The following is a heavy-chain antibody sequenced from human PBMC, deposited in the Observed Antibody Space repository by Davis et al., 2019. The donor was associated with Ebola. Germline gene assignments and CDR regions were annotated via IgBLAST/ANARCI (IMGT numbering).Heavy chain of an antibody. CDR2: IWYDGSKS. V-gene: IGHV3-33*01. D-gene: IGHD6-6*01. CDR1: GFTFSGYG. Sequence: GESLKISCAGSGFTFSGYGMHWVRQAPDKGLEWVAMIWYDGSKSLYADSVKGRFIISRDNFENTVSLQMNSLRAEDTAVYYCARSSIAARPGYYYGMDVWGQGTTVTVSS. J-gene: IGHJ6*02. CDR3: ARSSIAARPGYYYGMDV.